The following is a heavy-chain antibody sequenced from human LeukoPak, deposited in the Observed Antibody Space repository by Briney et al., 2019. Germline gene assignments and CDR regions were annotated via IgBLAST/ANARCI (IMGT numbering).Heavy chain of an antibody. J-gene: IGHJ6*03. Sequence: GASVKVSCKASGGTFSSYAISWVRQAPGQGLEWIGGIIPIFGTANYAQKFQGRVTITADESTSTAYMELSSLRSEDTAVYYCARVSGSEKTYYYYYMDVWGKGTTVTVSS. CDR2: IIPIFGTA. CDR1: GGTFSSYA. D-gene: IGHD3-10*01. V-gene: IGHV1-69*13. CDR3: ARVSGSEKTYYYYYMDV.